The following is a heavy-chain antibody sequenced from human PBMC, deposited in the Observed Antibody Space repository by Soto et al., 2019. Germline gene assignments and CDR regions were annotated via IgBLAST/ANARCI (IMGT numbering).Heavy chain of an antibody. Sequence: ASVKVSCKASGYTFTSYAMHWVRQAPGQRLEWMRWINAGNGNTKYSQKFQGRVTITRDTSASTAYMELSSLRSEDTAVYYCARARYCSSTSCPFSRGRTGTKFDYWGQGTLVTVSS. CDR2: INAGNGNT. CDR3: ARARYCSSTSCPFSRGRTGTKFDY. J-gene: IGHJ4*02. D-gene: IGHD2-2*01. V-gene: IGHV1-3*01. CDR1: GYTFTSYA.